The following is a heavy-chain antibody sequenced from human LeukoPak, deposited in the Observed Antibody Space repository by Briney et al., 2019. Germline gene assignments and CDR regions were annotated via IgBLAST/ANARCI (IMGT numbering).Heavy chain of an antibody. CDR2: ISGSGGST. Sequence: GGSLRLSCAASGVTLSSFAMSWARQAPGKGLEWVSAISGSGGSTYYADSVKGRFTISRDNSKNTLYLQMNSLRAEDTAVYYCAKGAWQLASPFDYWGQGTLVTVSS. V-gene: IGHV3-23*01. CDR3: AKGAWQLASPFDY. D-gene: IGHD6-6*01. CDR1: GVTLSSFA. J-gene: IGHJ4*02.